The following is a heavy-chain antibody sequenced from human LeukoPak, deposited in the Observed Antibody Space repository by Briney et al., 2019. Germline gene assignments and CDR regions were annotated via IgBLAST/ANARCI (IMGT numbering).Heavy chain of an antibody. D-gene: IGHD3-22*01. CDR1: GGSISSYY. V-gene: IGHV4-59*08. CDR3: ARSPYADDSSGYYYVYFDY. CDR2: IYYSGST. Sequence: SETLSLTCTVSGGSISSYYWSWIRQPPGKGLEWIGYIYYSGSTNYNPSLKSRVTISVDTSKNQFSLKLSSVTAADTAAYYCARSPYADDSSGYYYVYFDYWGQGTLVTVSS. J-gene: IGHJ4*02.